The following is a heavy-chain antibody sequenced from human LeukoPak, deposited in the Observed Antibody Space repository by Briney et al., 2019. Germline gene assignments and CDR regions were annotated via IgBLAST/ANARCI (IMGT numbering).Heavy chain of an antibody. V-gene: IGHV1-3*01. CDR1: GYTFTSYA. Sequence: ASVKVSCKASGYTFTSYAMHWVRQAPGQRLEWMGWINAGNGNTKYSQKFQGRVTITRDTSASTAYMELSSLRSEDTAVYYCARGIAVAVWNAFDIWGQGTLVSVSP. J-gene: IGHJ4*02. CDR2: INAGNGNT. CDR3: ARGIAVAVWNAFDI. D-gene: IGHD6-19*01.